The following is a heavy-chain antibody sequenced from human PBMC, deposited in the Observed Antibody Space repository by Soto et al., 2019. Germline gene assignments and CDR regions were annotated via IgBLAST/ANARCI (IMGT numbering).Heavy chain of an antibody. CDR3: ARDSSSSSYGMDV. V-gene: IGHV4-34*01. Sequence: QVQLQQWGAGLLKPAETLSLTCAVCGGAFSGYYWSWIRQPPGKGLEWIGEINHSGSTNYNPSLKSRVNISVDTSKNQFSLKLSSVTAADTAVYYCARDSSSSSYGMDVWGQGTTVTVSS. CDR1: GGAFSGYY. CDR2: INHSGST. D-gene: IGHD6-6*01. J-gene: IGHJ6*02.